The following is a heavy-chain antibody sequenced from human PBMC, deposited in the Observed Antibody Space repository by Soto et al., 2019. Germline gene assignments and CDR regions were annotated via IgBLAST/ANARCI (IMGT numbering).Heavy chain of an antibody. CDR2: IIPIFGTA. Sequence: SVKVSCKASGGTFSSYAISWVRQAPGQGLEWMGGIIPIFGTANYAQKFQGRVTITADESTSTAYMELSSLRSEDTAVYYCARVGYGDYLVELYYGMDVWGQGTTVTSP. J-gene: IGHJ6*02. CDR1: GGTFSSYA. V-gene: IGHV1-69*13. CDR3: ARVGYGDYLVELYYGMDV. D-gene: IGHD4-17*01.